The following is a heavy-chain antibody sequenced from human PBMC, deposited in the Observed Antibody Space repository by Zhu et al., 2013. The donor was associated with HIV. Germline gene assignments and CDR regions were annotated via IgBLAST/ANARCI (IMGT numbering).Heavy chain of an antibody. CDR3: ARGGGQFDY. Sequence: QVQLQESGPGLVKPSETLSLTCTVSGGSISSYYWSWIRQPPGKGLEWIGYIYYSGSTNYNPSLKSRVTISVDTSKNQFSLKLSSVTAADTAVYYCARGGGQFDYWGQGTLVTVSS. J-gene: IGHJ4*02. D-gene: IGHD3-3*01. CDR2: IYYSGST. CDR1: GGSISSYY. V-gene: IGHV4-59*01.